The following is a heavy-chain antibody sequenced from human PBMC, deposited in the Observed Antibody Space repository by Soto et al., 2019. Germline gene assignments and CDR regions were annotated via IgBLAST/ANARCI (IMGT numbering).Heavy chain of an antibody. J-gene: IGHJ4*02. V-gene: IGHV4-30-4*01. CDR3: ARGRYYDSSGYYYI. Sequence: SETLSLTCTVSGGSISSGDYYWSWIRQPPGKGLEWIGYIYYSGSTYYNPSLKSRVTISVDTSKNQFSLKLSSVTAADTAVYYCARGRYYDSSGYYYIWGQGTLVTVS. CDR2: IYYSGST. CDR1: GGSISSGDYY. D-gene: IGHD3-22*01.